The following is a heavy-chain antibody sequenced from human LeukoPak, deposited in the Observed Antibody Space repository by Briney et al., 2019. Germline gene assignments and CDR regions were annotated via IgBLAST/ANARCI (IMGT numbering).Heavy chain of an antibody. CDR2: IYSGGST. J-gene: IGHJ6*03. Sequence: GGSLRLSCAASGFTVSSNYMSWVRQAPGKGLEWVSVIYSGGSTYYADSVKGRFTISRDNSKNTLYLQMNSLRAEDTAVYYCARSRRYYDSSSYYSYYYYYMDVWGKGTTVTISS. D-gene: IGHD3-22*01. V-gene: IGHV3-53*01. CDR3: ARSRRYYDSSSYYSYYYYYMDV. CDR1: GFTVSSNY.